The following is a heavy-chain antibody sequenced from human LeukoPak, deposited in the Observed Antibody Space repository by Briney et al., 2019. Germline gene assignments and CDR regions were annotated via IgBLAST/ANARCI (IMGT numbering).Heavy chain of an antibody. CDR3: ARDEYGGNTFDY. CDR2: IIPIFGTA. Sequence: SVKVSCKESRGTFSSYAISWVRQAPGQGLEWMGGIIPIFGTANYAQKFQGRVTITADESTSTAYMELSSLRSEDTAVYYCARDEYGGNTFDYWAREPWSPSP. V-gene: IGHV1-69*13. CDR1: RGTFSSYA. J-gene: IGHJ4*02. D-gene: IGHD4-23*01.